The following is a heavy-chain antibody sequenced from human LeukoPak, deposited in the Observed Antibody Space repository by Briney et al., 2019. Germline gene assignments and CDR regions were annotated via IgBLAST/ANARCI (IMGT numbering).Heavy chain of an antibody. CDR1: EFTFSSYS. CDR3: ARVHFSSSPYFDY. Sequence: PGGSLRLSCAASEFTFSSYSMNWVRQAPGKGLEWVSYITNSGNSKSYADSVKGRFTISRDNSKNTLYLQMNSLRAEDTAVYYCARVHFSSSPYFDYWGQGTLVTVSS. CDR2: ITNSGNSK. J-gene: IGHJ4*02. V-gene: IGHV3-48*01. D-gene: IGHD6-6*01.